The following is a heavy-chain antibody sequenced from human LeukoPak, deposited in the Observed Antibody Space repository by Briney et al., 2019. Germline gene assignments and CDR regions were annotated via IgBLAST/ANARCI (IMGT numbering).Heavy chain of an antibody. CDR2: TWYHGNNK. CDR3: ARLISSSSNWFDP. J-gene: IGHJ5*02. CDR1: GFTFSGYG. D-gene: IGHD6-6*01. V-gene: IGHV3-33*01. Sequence: GGSLRLSCEASGFTFSGYGMHWVRQAPGKGLEWVSGTWYHGNNKYYADSVKGRFTISRDNSKNTLYLQMNSLRAEDTAVYYCARLISSSSNWFDPWGQGTLVTVSS.